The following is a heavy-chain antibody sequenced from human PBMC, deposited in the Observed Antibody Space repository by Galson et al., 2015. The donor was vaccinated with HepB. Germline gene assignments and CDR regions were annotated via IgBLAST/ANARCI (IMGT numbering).Heavy chain of an antibody. CDR1: GGSISSSSYY. V-gene: IGHV4-39*01. J-gene: IGHJ4*02. Sequence: LSLTCPVSGGSISSSSYYWGWIRQPPGKGLEWIGSIYYSGSTYYNPSLKSRVTISVDTSKNQFSLKLSSVTAADTAVYYCARSGSGWHRVDYWGQGTLVTVSS. CDR3: ARSGSGWHRVDY. CDR2: IYYSGST. D-gene: IGHD6-19*01.